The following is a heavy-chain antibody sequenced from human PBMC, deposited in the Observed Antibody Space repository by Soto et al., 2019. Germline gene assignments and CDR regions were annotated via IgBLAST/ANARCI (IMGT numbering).Heavy chain of an antibody. Sequence: QVQLVQSGAEVKKPGASVKVSCKASGYTFTSYGISWVRQAPGQGLEWMGWISAYNGNTNYAQKRQGRVTITTDTSPSTAYMEPRSLKSDDTAVYYCARWGREGYNYYYYDGMDVWGQGTTVTVSS. D-gene: IGHD5-12*01. J-gene: IGHJ6*02. CDR2: ISAYNGNT. V-gene: IGHV1-18*01. CDR1: GYTFTSYG. CDR3: ARWGREGYNYYYYDGMDV.